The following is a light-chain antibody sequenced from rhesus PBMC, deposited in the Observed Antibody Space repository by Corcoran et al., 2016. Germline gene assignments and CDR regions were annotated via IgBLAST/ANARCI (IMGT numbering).Light chain of an antibody. Sequence: QSVLTQPPSVSGAPGQRVTISCTGSRSNLGDYSVNWFQRFPGTAPNLHIYENNKRPSGVSDRFSGSQSGASASLIITGLQSEDEADYYCQAYDSSLSLYIFGLVTRLTVL. J-gene: IGLJ1*01. V-gene: IGLV1-85*01. CDR2: ENN. CDR3: QAYDSSLSLYI. CDR1: RSNLGDYS.